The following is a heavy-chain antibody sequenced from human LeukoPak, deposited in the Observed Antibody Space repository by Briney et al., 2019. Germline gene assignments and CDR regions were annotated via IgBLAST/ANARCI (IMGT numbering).Heavy chain of an antibody. Sequence: PSETLSLTCNVSGVSISSYYWSWIRLPAGKGLEWIGRIYSNGITNYNPSLQSRITMSVDTSKKELSLKLSSVTAADTAVYYCAGSPNSYYYYMPVWGKGTTVTVSS. CDR1: GVSISSYY. V-gene: IGHV4-4*07. J-gene: IGHJ6*03. CDR3: AGSPNSYYYYMPV. CDR2: IYSNGIT.